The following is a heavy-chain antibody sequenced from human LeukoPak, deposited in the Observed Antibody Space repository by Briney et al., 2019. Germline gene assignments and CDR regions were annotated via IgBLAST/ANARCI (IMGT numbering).Heavy chain of an antibody. J-gene: IGHJ3*02. CDR3: ARDTALWTFDI. CDR2: IYTSGSTINNPSLKNT. CDR1: GDSISSGSYY. D-gene: IGHD2-21*02. Sequence: SQTLSLTCTVSGDSISSGSYYWTWIRQPAGKGLEWIGRIYTSGSTINNPSLKNTNYNPSLKSRLTMSVDRSKNQFSLKMTSVTAADTAMYYCARDTALWTFDIWGQGTMVTVSS. V-gene: IGHV4-61*02.